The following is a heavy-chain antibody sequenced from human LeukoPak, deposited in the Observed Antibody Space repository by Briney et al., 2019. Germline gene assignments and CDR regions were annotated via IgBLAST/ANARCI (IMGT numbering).Heavy chain of an antibody. D-gene: IGHD6-19*01. CDR3: ARGARSGWFRGDY. J-gene: IGHJ4*02. CDR1: GFTFSTYG. Sequence: GGSLRLSCAASGFTFSTYGMHWVRQAPGKGLEWVAVIWYDGSNRYYAASVTGRFTISRDNSKNTLYLEMNRLRAEDAAVYYCARGARSGWFRGDYWGQGTLVTVSS. CDR2: IWYDGSNR. V-gene: IGHV3-33*01.